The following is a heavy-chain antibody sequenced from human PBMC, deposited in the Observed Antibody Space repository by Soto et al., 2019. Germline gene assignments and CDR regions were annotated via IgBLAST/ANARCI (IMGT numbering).Heavy chain of an antibody. J-gene: IGHJ2*01. CDR2: INPNSGGT. CDR3: ATARIHSSSSAWYFDL. D-gene: IGHD6-6*01. CDR1: GYTFTGYY. Sequence: ASVKVSCKASGYTFTGYYMHWVRQAPGQGLEWMGWINPNSGGTNYAQKFQGWVTMTRDTSISTAYMELSRLRSDDTAVYYCATARIHSSSSAWYFDLWGRGTLVTVSS. V-gene: IGHV1-2*04.